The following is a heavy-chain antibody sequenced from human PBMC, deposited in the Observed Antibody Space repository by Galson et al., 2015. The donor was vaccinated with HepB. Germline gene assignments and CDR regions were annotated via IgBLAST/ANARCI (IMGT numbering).Heavy chain of an antibody. CDR3: AKGVSKYYDSSGYYPAFDI. V-gene: IGHV3-33*06. CDR2: IWYDGSNK. CDR1: GFTFSSYG. Sequence: SLRLSCAASGFTFSSYGMHWVRQAPGKGLEWVAVIWYDGSNKYYADSVKGRFTISRDNSKNTLYLQMNSLRAEDTAVYYCAKGVSKYYDSSGYYPAFDIWGQGTMVTVSS. J-gene: IGHJ3*02. D-gene: IGHD3-22*01.